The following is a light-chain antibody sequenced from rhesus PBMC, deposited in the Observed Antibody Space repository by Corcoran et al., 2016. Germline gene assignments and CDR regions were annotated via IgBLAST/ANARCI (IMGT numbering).Light chain of an antibody. CDR1: ENVKNH. Sequence: DIQMTQSPSSLSASVGDRVTITCRASENVKNHLNWYQQKPGKAPNLLIYKASTLQSGVPSRFSGSGSGTDYTFTLSSLQSEDVATYYCQHNYGTPLTFGGGTKVEIK. CDR2: KAS. V-gene: IGKV1-74*01. CDR3: QHNYGTPLT. J-gene: IGKJ4*01.